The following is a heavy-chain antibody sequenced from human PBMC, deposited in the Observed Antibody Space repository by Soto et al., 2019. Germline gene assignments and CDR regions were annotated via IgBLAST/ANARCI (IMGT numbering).Heavy chain of an antibody. CDR1: GFAFDNYA. CDR2: ISDSGTST. CDR3: AKGLYSSGYFVFDY. J-gene: IGHJ4*02. V-gene: IGHV3-23*01. D-gene: IGHD6-19*01. Sequence: QPGGSLRLSCVASGFAFDNYAMGWVRQAPGKGLEWVSGISDSGTSTYYADSVKGRFTISRDNSKNTLYLQMNNLRAEDPAVYYCAKGLYSSGYFVFDYWGQGTLVTVSS.